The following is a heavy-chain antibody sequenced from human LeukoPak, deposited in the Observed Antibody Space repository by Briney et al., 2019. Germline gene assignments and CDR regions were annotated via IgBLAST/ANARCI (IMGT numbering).Heavy chain of an antibody. CDR1: GFTFSSDA. V-gene: IGHV3-23*01. J-gene: IGHJ4*02. CDR3: AKHVRTSVWFFDY. Sequence: GGSLRLSCAASGFTFSSDALSWVRQAPGKGLEWVSLISGSGGRTDYADSVKGRFTISRDNSKNTLYLQMNSLKAEDTAVYYCAKHVRTSVWFFDYWGQGTLVTVSS. CDR2: ISGSGGRT. D-gene: IGHD6-19*01.